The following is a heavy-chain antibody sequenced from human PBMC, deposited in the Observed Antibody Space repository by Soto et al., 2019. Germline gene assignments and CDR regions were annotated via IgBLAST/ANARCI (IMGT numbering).Heavy chain of an antibody. Sequence: ASVKVSCKASGYTFTSYGISWVRQAPGQGLEWMGWISAYNGNTNYAQKLQGRVTMTTDTSTSTAYMELRSLRSDDTAVYYCARDWYSNYAGGYYFYYWGQGTLVTVSS. CDR3: ARDWYSNYAGGYYFYY. J-gene: IGHJ4*02. CDR1: GYTFTSYG. D-gene: IGHD4-4*01. CDR2: ISAYNGNT. V-gene: IGHV1-18*01.